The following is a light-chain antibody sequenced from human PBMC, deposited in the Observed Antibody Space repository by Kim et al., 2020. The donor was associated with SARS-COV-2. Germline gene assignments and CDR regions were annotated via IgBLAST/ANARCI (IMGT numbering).Light chain of an antibody. V-gene: IGKV3-15*01. CDR1: QSVSSN. Sequence: EIVMTQSPATLSVSPGERATLSCRASQSVSSNLAWYQQKPGQVFRLLIYGASTRATGIPARFSGSGSGTEFTLTISSLQSEDFAVYYCQQYNNWPPYTFGQGTKLEI. CDR2: GAS. J-gene: IGKJ2*01. CDR3: QQYNNWPPYT.